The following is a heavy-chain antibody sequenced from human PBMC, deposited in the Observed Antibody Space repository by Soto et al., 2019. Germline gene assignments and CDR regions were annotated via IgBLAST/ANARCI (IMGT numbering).Heavy chain of an antibody. CDR3: AAGATDYFFDD. D-gene: IGHD1-26*01. Sequence: QVQLVQSGAEVKKPGSSVKVSCKASGGSFNTDTITWVRQAPGQGLEWMGRIIPFLDITNYAQEFQGRVTITADKSTSTAYMQLSSLRSEDTAVYYCAAGATDYFFDDWGQGALVTVSS. J-gene: IGHJ4*02. CDR2: IIPFLDIT. V-gene: IGHV1-69*02. CDR1: GGSFNTDT.